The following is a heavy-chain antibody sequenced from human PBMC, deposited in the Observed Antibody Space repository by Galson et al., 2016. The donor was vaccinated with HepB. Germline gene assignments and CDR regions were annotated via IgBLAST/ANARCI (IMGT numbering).Heavy chain of an antibody. V-gene: IGHV4-31*03. CDR1: GGSISSGYY. CDR3: ARGDYDTSGYFDY. CDR2: IYSSGSP. J-gene: IGHJ4*02. D-gene: IGHD3-22*01. Sequence: TLSLTCTVSGGSISSGYYWSWIRQHPGKGLEWIGYIYSSGSPYYNPSLESRLIIALDTSESQFFLKLSSVTAADTAVYYCARGDYDTSGYFDYWGQGTLVTVSS.